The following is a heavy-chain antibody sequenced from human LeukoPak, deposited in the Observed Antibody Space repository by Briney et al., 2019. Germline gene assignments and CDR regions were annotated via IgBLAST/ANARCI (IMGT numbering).Heavy chain of an antibody. V-gene: IGHV1-46*01. D-gene: IGHD4-17*01. CDR1: GYTFPSYF. Sequence: ASVKVSCKASGYTFPSYFMHWVRQAPGQGLEWMGIINPTGGSTTYAQKFQGRVTMTRDTSTSTVYMELNSLRSDDTAVYYCARMGRGDQDWYFDLWGRGTLITVSS. J-gene: IGHJ2*01. CDR2: INPTGGST. CDR3: ARMGRGDQDWYFDL.